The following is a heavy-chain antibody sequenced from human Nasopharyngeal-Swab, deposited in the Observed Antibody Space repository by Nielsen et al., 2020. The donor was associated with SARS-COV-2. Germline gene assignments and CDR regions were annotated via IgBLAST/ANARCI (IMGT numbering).Heavy chain of an antibody. CDR1: GFTFSSYW. CDR3: TRYCSTTSCPRGFDY. V-gene: IGHV3-7*01. J-gene: IGHJ4*02. Sequence: GGSLRLSCAASGFTFSSYWMSWVRQAPGKGLEWVAHIKQGGTQQYYVDSVKGRFTISRDNAKNSLYLQMNSLRADVTAVYYCTRYCSTTSCPRGFDYWGQGTLVTVSS. CDR2: IKQGGTQQ. D-gene: IGHD2-2*01.